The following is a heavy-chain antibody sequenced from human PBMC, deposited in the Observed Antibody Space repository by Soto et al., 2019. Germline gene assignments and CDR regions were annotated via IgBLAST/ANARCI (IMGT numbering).Heavy chain of an antibody. Sequence: QVPLVESGGGVVQPGRSLRLSCAAAGFTFSSYAMHWVGQAPVKRLEWVAVISYDGSSQYYADSEKGRFTISRDKSKNTLYLQMNSLRVEDTAMYYCARGWHTFDYWGQGTLVTVSS. CDR2: ISYDGSSQ. J-gene: IGHJ4*02. V-gene: IGHV3-30-3*01. CDR3: ARGWHTFDY. D-gene: IGHD2-15*01. CDR1: GFTFSSYA.